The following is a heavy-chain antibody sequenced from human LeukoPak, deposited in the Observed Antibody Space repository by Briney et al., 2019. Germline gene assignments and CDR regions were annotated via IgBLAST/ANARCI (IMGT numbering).Heavy chain of an antibody. CDR1: GFTFSSYA. V-gene: IGHV3-23*01. J-gene: IGHJ4*02. CDR2: ISGSGGST. D-gene: IGHD2-15*01. Sequence: GGSLRLSCAASGFTFSSYAMSWVRQAPGKGLEWVSAISGSGGSTYYADSVKGRFTISRDNSKNTLYLQMNSLRAEATAVYYCAKADIVVVVAAIRFDYWGQGTLVTVSS. CDR3: AKADIVVVVAAIRFDY.